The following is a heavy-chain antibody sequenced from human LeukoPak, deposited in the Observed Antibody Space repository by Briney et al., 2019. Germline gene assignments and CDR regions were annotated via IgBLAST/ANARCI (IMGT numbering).Heavy chain of an antibody. CDR1: GYSFSNYW. J-gene: IGHJ5*02. D-gene: IGHD2-15*01. V-gene: IGHV5-51*01. Sequence: GESLKISCKASGYSFSNYWIAWVRQMPGKGLEWMGIIYPVDSDTRYSPSFQGQVTISADKSTSTAYLQWSSLKASDTAMYYCARHRYCNSGRCYNWFDPWGQGTLVTVSS. CDR2: IYPVDSDT. CDR3: ARHRYCNSGRCYNWFDP.